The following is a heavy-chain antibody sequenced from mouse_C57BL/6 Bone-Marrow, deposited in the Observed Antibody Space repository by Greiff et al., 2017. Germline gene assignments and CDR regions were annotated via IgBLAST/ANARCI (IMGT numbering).Heavy chain of an antibody. V-gene: IGHV1-54*01. Sequence: VKLQESGAELVRPGTSVKVSCKASGYAFTNYLIEWVKQRPGQGLEWIGVINPGSGGTNYNEKFKGKATLTADKSSSTAYMQLSSLTSEDSAVYFCARGGDLGYGGQGTTLTVSS. CDR2: INPGSGGT. CDR1: GYAFTNYL. D-gene: IGHD4-1*01. CDR3: ARGGDLGY. J-gene: IGHJ2*01.